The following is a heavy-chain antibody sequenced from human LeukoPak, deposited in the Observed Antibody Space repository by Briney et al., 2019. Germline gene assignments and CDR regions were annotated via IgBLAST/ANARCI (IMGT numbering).Heavy chain of an antibody. D-gene: IGHD3-10*01. J-gene: IGHJ5*01. V-gene: IGHV3-23*01. Sequence: PGGSLRLSCAPSGFTFSRYAMSWVRQAPGRGLAWVSAVSGSGGNTYHTASVKGRFTIYTDNSKNTLYLQMNSLRAEDTAVNYCAKDQGGLWFGELSRSWFDSWGQGTLVTVSS. CDR2: VSGSGGNT. CDR1: GFTFSRYA. CDR3: AKDQGGLWFGELSRSWFDS.